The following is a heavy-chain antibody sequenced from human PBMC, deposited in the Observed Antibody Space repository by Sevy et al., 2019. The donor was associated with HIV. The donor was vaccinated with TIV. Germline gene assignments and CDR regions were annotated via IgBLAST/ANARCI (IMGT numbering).Heavy chain of an antibody. Sequence: ASVKVSCRASCYTFRSYGISWVRQAPGQGLEWMGWISPYTGDTDFAQKVQGRVSMTSDTSTSTAYMELRSLRSDDTAVYYCARDKPLGVVVLPGAMWGGVDYWGQGTLVTVSS. CDR3: ARDKPLGVVVLPGAMWGGVDY. J-gene: IGHJ4*02. D-gene: IGHD2-2*01. CDR2: ISPYTGDT. CDR1: CYTFRSYG. V-gene: IGHV1-18*01.